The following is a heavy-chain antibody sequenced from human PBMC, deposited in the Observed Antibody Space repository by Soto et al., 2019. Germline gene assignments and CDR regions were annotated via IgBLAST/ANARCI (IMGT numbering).Heavy chain of an antibody. V-gene: IGHV3-23*01. D-gene: IGHD2-15*01. J-gene: IGHJ2*01. CDR2: ISVSGGST. CDR1: GFTFSSYA. Sequence: EVQLLESGGGLVQPGGSLRLSCAASGFTFSSYAMSWDRQAPGKELEWVSAISVSGGSTDYADSVKGRFTISRDNSKNTLYMQMNSLRAEDTAVYYCAKAPSLYCSGGSCYQSYWYFDLRGRGTLVTFSS. CDR3: AKAPSLYCSGGSCYQSYWYFDL.